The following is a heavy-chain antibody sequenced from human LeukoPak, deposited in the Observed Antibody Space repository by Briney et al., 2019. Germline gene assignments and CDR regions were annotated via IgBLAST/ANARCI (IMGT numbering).Heavy chain of an antibody. V-gene: IGHV3-7*03. CDR1: GFTFSSDC. D-gene: IGHD6-13*01. Sequence: PGGSLRLSCAASGFTFSSDCMSWVRQAPGTGLEWVANIKQDGSEKYYVDSVKGRFTISRDNAKNSLYLQMNSLRAEDTALYYCAKESGIAAAGTSAFDIWGQGTMVTVSS. J-gene: IGHJ3*02. CDR3: AKESGIAAAGTSAFDI. CDR2: IKQDGSEK.